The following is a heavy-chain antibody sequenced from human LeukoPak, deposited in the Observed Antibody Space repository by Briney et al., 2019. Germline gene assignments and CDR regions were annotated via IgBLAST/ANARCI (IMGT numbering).Heavy chain of an antibody. J-gene: IGHJ5*01. Sequence: GGSLRLSCAASGFAFSTYWMTSVRQAPEMGLEWVASISQDGGGTYYGDSVKGRFTISRDNAKNSLYLQMNSLRADDTAVYYCARVRPGDADSWGQGTLVSVSS. V-gene: IGHV3-7*01. D-gene: IGHD1-26*01. CDR3: ARVRPGDADS. CDR2: ISQDGGGT. CDR1: GFAFSTYW.